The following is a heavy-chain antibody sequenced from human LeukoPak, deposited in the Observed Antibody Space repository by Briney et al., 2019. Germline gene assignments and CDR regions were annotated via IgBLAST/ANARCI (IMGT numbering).Heavy chain of an antibody. CDR3: ARGLSRGFDN. CDR1: GGSISSGSNY. Sequence: SQTLSLTCTVSGGSISSGSNYWSWIRQPAGKEPEWIGRLYSSGTTNYNPSLKSRVTISVDTSKNQFSLKLSSVTAADTAVYFCARGLSRGFDNWGQGTLVTVSS. V-gene: IGHV4-61*02. J-gene: IGHJ4*02. CDR2: LYSSGTT.